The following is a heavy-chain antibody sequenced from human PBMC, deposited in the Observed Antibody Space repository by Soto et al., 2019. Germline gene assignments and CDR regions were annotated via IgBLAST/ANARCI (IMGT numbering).Heavy chain of an antibody. CDR3: ARGLTCSGGSCYSYYYYGMDV. D-gene: IGHD2-15*01. CDR1: GFTVSSYA. Sequence: GGSLRLSCAASGFTVSSYAMHWVRQAPGKGLERGAVISYDGSNKYYADSVKGRFTISRDNSKNTLYLQMNSLRAEDTAVYYCARGLTCSGGSCYSYYYYGMDVWGQGTTVTVSS. V-gene: IGHV3-30-3*01. CDR2: ISYDGSNK. J-gene: IGHJ6*02.